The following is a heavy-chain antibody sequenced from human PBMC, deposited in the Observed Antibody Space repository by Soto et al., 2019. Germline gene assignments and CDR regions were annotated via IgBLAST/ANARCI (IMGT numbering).Heavy chain of an antibody. J-gene: IGHJ4*02. Sequence: QVQLVQSGAEVKKPGASVKVSCKASGYTFTSYGISWVRQAPGQGLEWMGWISANNGNTNYAQKLQARATMTTDTSTSTADMELRSLRADDTAVYYCARDRGSYALDYWGQGTLVTVSS. CDR2: ISANNGNT. CDR1: GYTFTSYG. V-gene: IGHV1-18*01. D-gene: IGHD1-26*01. CDR3: ARDRGSYALDY.